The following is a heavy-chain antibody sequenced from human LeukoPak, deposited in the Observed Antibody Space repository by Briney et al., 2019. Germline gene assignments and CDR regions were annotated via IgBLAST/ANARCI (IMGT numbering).Heavy chain of an antibody. CDR2: LYYSGST. CDR3: ARGRGSPYYVEAFDV. Sequence: KPSETLSLTCSVSGASFTSHYWGWIRQPPGKGPEWVGPLYYSGSTTYNPSLESRVTMSVDTSRKQISLKLNSVAAADTAVYYCARGRGSPYYVEAFDVWRQGTVVTVSS. V-gene: IGHV4-59*11. CDR1: GASFTSHY. D-gene: IGHD3-22*01. J-gene: IGHJ3*01.